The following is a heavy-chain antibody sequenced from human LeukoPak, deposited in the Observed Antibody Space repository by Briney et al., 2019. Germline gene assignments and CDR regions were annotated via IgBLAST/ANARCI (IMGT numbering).Heavy chain of an antibody. CDR3: ARRMAVSATNWFDP. J-gene: IGHJ5*02. D-gene: IGHD6-19*01. Sequence: PSETLSLTCTVSGASISSSFWTWIRQSPGKGLEWLAYIYYTGSTNLNPSLKSRLTISVDTSKNQFSLRLSSVTAADTAIYYCARRMAVSATNWFDPWGQGTLVTVSS. V-gene: IGHV4-59*01. CDR1: GASISSSF. CDR2: IYYTGST.